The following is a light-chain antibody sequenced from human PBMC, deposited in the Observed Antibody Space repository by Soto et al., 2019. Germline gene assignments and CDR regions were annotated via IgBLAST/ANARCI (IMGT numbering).Light chain of an antibody. V-gene: IGKV3-20*01. CDR1: QSIISTY. CDR2: GAS. J-gene: IGKJ1*01. CDR3: QQYGRSQT. Sequence: EIVFAQSPGALSFSPGDRAXXSXRSSQSIISTYLAWFQQKPGQAPRLLIYGASSRATGIPDRFSGSGSGTDFTLTISRLEPEDFAVYYCQQYGRSQTFGQGTKVDIK.